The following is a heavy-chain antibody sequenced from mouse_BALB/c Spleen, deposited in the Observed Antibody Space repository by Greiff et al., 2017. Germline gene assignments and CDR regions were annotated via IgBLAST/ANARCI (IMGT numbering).Heavy chain of an antibody. CDR1: GFTFSSFG. D-gene: IGHD3-3*01. J-gene: IGHJ4*01. CDR2: ISRGSSTT. V-gene: IGHV5-17*02. CDR3: ARDDRDTYDYAMDD. Sequence: EVLLVESGGGLVQPGGSRKLSCAASGFTFSSFGMHWVRQAPEKGLEWVAYISRGSSTTYYADTVKGRFTISRDDPTNTRFVQMTSLRSEDTAMYDGARDDRDTYDYAMDDWGQGTSVTVSS.